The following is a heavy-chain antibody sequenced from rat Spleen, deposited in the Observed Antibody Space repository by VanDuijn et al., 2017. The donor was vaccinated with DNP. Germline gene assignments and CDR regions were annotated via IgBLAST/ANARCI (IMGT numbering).Heavy chain of an antibody. CDR2: ISYDGSST. CDR1: GFTFSNYD. V-gene: IGHV5-7*01. CDR3: TTEDPERMDA. J-gene: IGHJ4*01. Sequence: EVQLVESGGGLVQPGRSMKLSCAASGFTFSNYDMAWVRQAPKKGLEWVATISYDGSSTYYRDSVKGRFTISRDNAKSTLYLQMDSLRSEDTTTYYCTTEDPERMDAWGQGTSVTVSS. D-gene: IGHD1-4*01.